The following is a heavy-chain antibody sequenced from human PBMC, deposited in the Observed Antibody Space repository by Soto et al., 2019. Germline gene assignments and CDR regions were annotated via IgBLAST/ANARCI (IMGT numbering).Heavy chain of an antibody. D-gene: IGHD6-13*01. V-gene: IGHV3-30*18. CDR3: AKDRAGRAAPGYYYYYGMDV. Sequence: QPGGSLRLACVASGLIFNNYGIPVCRNSPVKWLEWVAVISYDGSKKYHADSVKGRFTISRDSSKNTLYLQMNSLRAEDTSLYYCAKDRAGRAAPGYYYYYGMDVWGQGTTVTVSS. CDR1: GLIFNNYG. CDR2: ISYDGSKK. J-gene: IGHJ6*02.